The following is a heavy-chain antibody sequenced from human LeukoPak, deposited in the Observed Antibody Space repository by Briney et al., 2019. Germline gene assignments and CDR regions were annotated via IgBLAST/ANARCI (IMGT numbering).Heavy chain of an antibody. D-gene: IGHD3-22*01. CDR2: INPNSGGT. CDR3: ARATRYYYDSSGYYYIGY. Sequence: ASVKVSCKASGYTFTGYCMHWVRQAPGQGLEWMGWINPNSGGTNYAQKFQGRVTMTRDTSISTAYMELSRLRSDDTAVYYCARATRYYYDSSGYYYIGYWGQGTLVTVSS. J-gene: IGHJ4*02. CDR1: GYTFTGYC. V-gene: IGHV1-2*02.